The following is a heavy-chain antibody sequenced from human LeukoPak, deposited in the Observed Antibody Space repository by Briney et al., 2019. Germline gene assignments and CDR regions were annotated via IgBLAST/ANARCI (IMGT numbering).Heavy chain of an antibody. D-gene: IGHD6-13*01. V-gene: IGHV3-23*01. CDR1: GFTFSDYA. J-gene: IGHJ4*02. Sequence: GGSLRLSCAASGFTFSDYAMSWVRQAPGKGLEWVSAISGSGGSTYYADSVKGRFTISRDNSKNTLYLQMNSLRAEDTAVYYCAKVFSSSVGAFDYWGQGTLVTVSS. CDR3: AKVFSSSVGAFDY. CDR2: ISGSGGST.